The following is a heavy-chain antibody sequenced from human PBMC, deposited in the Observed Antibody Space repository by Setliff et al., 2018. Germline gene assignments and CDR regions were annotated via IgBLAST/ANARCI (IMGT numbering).Heavy chain of an antibody. D-gene: IGHD3-10*01. CDR2: INPGGGSS. J-gene: IGHJ4*02. V-gene: IGHV1-46*01. CDR1: GYSLITHY. CDR3: ARAGQASAGRKGVFDY. Sequence: ASVKVSCKASGYSLITHYMHWVRQAPGQGLEWMGLINPGGGSSTYAQKFQGRVSLTRDTSTSTVYMEVNNLGSEDTALYFCARAGQASAGRKGVFDYWGQGTLVTSPQ.